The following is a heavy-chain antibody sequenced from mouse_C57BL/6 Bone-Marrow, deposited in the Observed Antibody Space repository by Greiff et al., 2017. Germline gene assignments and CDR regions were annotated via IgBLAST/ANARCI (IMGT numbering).Heavy chain of an antibody. CDR3: ASQLRLFDY. Sequence: EVQVVESGPGLVKPSQSLSLTCSVTGYSITSGYYWNWIRQFPGNKLEWMGYISYDGSNNYNPSLKNRISITRDTSKNQFFLKLNSVTTEDTATYYCASQLRLFDYWGQGTTLTVSS. CDR1: GYSITSGYY. D-gene: IGHD3-2*02. CDR2: ISYDGSN. V-gene: IGHV3-6*01. J-gene: IGHJ2*01.